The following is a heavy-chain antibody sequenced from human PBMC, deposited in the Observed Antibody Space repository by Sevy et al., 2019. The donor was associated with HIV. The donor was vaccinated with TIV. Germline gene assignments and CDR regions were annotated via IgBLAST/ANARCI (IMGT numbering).Heavy chain of an antibody. Sequence: GGSLRLSCVASGFTFRDFSMNWVRQAPGKGLEWLSYISRSSSTIYYADSVKGRFTISRDNAMNSLYLQMDSLRDEDTAVYYCARGHVLRVYWGQGALVTVSS. D-gene: IGHD3-3*01. CDR3: ARGHVLRVY. CDR1: GFTFRDFS. J-gene: IGHJ4*02. V-gene: IGHV3-48*02. CDR2: ISRSSSTI.